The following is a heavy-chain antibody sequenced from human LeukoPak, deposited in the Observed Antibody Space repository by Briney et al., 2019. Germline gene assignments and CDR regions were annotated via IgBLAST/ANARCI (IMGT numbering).Heavy chain of an antibody. CDR3: ARDYGDYVVLDY. V-gene: IGHV1-46*01. CDR1: GYTFTSYY. J-gene: IGHJ4*02. CDR2: INPSGGST. D-gene: IGHD4-17*01. Sequence: ASVKVPCKASGYTFTSYYMHWVRQAPGQGLEWMGIINPSGGSTSYAQKFQGRVTMTRDTSTSTVYMELSSLRSEDTAVYYCARDYGDYVVLDYWGQGTLVTVSS.